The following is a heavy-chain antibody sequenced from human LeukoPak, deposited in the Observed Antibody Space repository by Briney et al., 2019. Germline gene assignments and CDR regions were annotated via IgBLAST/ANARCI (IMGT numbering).Heavy chain of an antibody. Sequence: PSETLSLTCTVSGGSISSGSYYWGWIRQPPGKGLEWIGSIYYSGSTYYNPSLKSRVTISVDTSKNQFSLKLSSVTAADTAVYYCARHQDDSSGYYYTASFDYWGQGTLVTVSS. D-gene: IGHD3-22*01. CDR3: ARHQDDSSGYYYTASFDY. CDR1: GGSISSGSYY. CDR2: IYYSGST. J-gene: IGHJ4*02. V-gene: IGHV4-39*01.